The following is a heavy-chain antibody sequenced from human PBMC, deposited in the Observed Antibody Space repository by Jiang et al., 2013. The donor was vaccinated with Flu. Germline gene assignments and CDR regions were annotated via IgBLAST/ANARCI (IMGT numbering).Heavy chain of an antibody. Sequence: GPGLVKPSETLSLTCTVSGGSISPYYWYWIRQPPGKGLDWIGYVYHTGRTNYNPSLKSRVTLSVDTSKNQFSLRLKSVTAADTAVYYCARSQVRXYYWYFDLWGRGTLVTVAS. CDR3: ARSQVRXYYWYFDL. D-gene: IGHD1-14*01. V-gene: IGHV4-59*01. J-gene: IGHJ2*01. CDR2: VYHTGRT. CDR1: GGSISPYY.